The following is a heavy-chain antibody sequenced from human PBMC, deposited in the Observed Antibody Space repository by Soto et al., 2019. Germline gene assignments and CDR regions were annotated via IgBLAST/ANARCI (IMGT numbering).Heavy chain of an antibody. J-gene: IGHJ4*02. V-gene: IGHV3-7*01. CDR3: ARDKTDDYIWGSYRYTDVVDY. CDR2: IKQDGSEK. Sequence: GGSLRLSCAASGFTFSSYWMSWVRQAPGKGLEWVANIKQDGSEKYYVDSVKGRFTISRDNAKNSLYLQMNSLRAEDTAVYYCARDKTDDYIWGSYRYTDVVDYWGQGTLVTVSS. CDR1: GFTFSSYW. D-gene: IGHD3-16*02.